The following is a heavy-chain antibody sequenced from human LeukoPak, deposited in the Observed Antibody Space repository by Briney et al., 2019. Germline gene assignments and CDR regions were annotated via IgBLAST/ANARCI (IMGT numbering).Heavy chain of an antibody. Sequence: ASVKVSCKASGYTFTGYYMHWVRQAPGQGLEWMGWINPNSGGTNYAQKLQGKVTMTTDTSTSTAYMELRSLRSDDTAVYYCARVEQWLENNWFDPWGQGTLVTVSS. CDR1: GYTFTGYY. V-gene: IGHV1-2*02. CDR2: INPNSGGT. CDR3: ARVEQWLENNWFDP. D-gene: IGHD6-19*01. J-gene: IGHJ5*02.